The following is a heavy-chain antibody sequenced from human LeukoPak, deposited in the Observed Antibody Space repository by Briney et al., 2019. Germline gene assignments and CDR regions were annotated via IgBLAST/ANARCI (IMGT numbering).Heavy chain of an antibody. CDR2: ISSTSDYI. Sequence: GGSLRLSCAASGYTFSHYSVNWVRQAPGKGLKWVSSISSTSDYIYYADSVKGRFTISRDNTKSSLYLQMNSLRAEDTAVYYCVSGNDPDSTWENYRLDAFDIWGQGTTVIVSS. D-gene: IGHD3-16*02. J-gene: IGHJ3*02. CDR3: VSGNDPDSTWENYRLDAFDI. CDR1: GYTFSHYS. V-gene: IGHV3-21*01.